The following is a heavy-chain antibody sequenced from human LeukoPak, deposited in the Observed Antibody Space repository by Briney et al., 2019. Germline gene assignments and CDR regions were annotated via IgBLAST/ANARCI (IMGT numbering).Heavy chain of an antibody. D-gene: IGHD2-15*01. J-gene: IGHJ3*02. CDR3: ARGTGSEAFDI. CDR1: GGTFSSYA. V-gene: IGHV1-69*04. CDR2: IIPILGIA. Sequence: SVKVSCKASGGTFSSYAISWVRQAPGQGLEWMGRIIPILGIANYAQKFQGKVTITADKSTSTAYMELSSLRSEDTAVYYCARGTGSEAFDIWGPGTMVTVSS.